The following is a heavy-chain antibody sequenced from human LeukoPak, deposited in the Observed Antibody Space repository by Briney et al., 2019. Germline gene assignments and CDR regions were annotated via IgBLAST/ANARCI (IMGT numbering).Heavy chain of an antibody. CDR2: ISSSGSTI. Sequence: PGGSLRLSCAASGFTFSDYYMSWIRQAPGKGLEWVSYISSSGSTIYYADSVKGRFTISRDNAKNSLYLQMNSLGAEDTAVYYCARVSYYGSGSPLDYWGQGTLVTVSS. J-gene: IGHJ4*02. D-gene: IGHD3-10*01. CDR1: GFTFSDYY. CDR3: ARVSYYGSGSPLDY. V-gene: IGHV3-11*01.